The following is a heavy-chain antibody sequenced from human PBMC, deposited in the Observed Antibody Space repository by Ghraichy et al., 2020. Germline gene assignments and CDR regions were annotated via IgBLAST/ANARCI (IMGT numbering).Heavy chain of an antibody. J-gene: IGHJ5*02. Sequence: GGSLRLSCAASGFTVSNNYMSWVRQAPGKGLEWVSIIYSGGRTHYADSVKGRFTISRDNSKNTLYLQMNRLRADDTAVYYCASQPDDSGASWGQGTLVTVSS. CDR1: GFTVSNNY. D-gene: IGHD3-22*01. CDR2: IYSGGRT. CDR3: ASQPDDSGAS. V-gene: IGHV3-53*01.